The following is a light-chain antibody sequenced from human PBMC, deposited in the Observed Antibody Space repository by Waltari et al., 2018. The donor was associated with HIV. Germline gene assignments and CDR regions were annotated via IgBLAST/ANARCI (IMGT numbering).Light chain of an antibody. J-gene: IGKJ2*01. V-gene: IGKV3-20*01. CDR3: HQYGRSSHT. CDR2: GAS. CDR1: QSVTSSS. Sequence: EIVLTQYPGTLSLSPGESATLSCRSSQSVTSSSLHWYQQRPGQAPRVRIYGASTSATGIPDRFSGSGSVTDFTLSISRLEHEDFAVYYWHQYGRSSHTFGQGTKVEIK.